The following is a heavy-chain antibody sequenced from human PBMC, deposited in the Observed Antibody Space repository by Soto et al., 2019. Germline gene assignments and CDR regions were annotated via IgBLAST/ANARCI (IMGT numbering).Heavy chain of an antibody. CDR3: ARGRKLGSERGYFYVDV. CDR2: ISYSGYT. J-gene: IGHJ6*03. Sequence: QVQLQESGPGLVKPSETLSLTCAVSGDSISSNYWSWIRQPPGKGPEWIGYISYSGYTNYNPSLKGRVTISADTSNNHFSLRLSSVAAADTAVYYCARGRKLGSERGYFYVDVWGRGTTVTVS. CDR1: GDSISSNY. V-gene: IGHV4-59*01. D-gene: IGHD3-10*01.